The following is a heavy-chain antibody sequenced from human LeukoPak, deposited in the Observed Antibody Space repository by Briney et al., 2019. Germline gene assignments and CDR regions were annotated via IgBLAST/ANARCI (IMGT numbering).Heavy chain of an antibody. CDR2: VASDGTND. J-gene: IGHJ6*03. Sequence: GGSLRLSCAASGFTFSTYAMYWVRQAPGRGLEWVAVVASDGTNDFYTDSVQGRFSISRDNSKNTLYLQMNGLRTEDTGVYYCARDPISPAYYYQYMDVWGKGTAVIVSS. V-gene: IGHV3-30*04. CDR1: GFTFSTYA. CDR3: ARDPISPAYYYQYMDV.